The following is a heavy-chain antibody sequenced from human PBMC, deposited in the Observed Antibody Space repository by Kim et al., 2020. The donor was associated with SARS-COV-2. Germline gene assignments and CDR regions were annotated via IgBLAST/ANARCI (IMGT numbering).Heavy chain of an antibody. CDR2: S. J-gene: IGHJ4*02. D-gene: IGHD2-15*01. V-gene: IGHV6-1*01. CDR3: ARDRIRALDY. Sequence: SAYAVSVKSRITINPDTSKNQFTLQLNSVTPEDTAVYYCARDRIRALDYWGQGTLVTVSS.